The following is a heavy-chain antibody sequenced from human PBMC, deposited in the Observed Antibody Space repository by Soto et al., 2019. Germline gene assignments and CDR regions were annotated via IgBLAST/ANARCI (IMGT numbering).Heavy chain of an antibody. J-gene: IGHJ4*02. CDR1: GFTFSSYG. CDR3: AKDAGVGYYDSSGYPDY. Sequence: QVQLVESGGGVVQPGRSLRLSCAASGFTFSSYGMHWVRQAPGKGLEWVAVISYDGSNKYYADSVKGRFTISRDNSKNPLYLQMNSLRAEDTAVYYCAKDAGVGYYDSSGYPDYWGQGTLVTVSS. V-gene: IGHV3-30*18. D-gene: IGHD3-22*01. CDR2: ISYDGSNK.